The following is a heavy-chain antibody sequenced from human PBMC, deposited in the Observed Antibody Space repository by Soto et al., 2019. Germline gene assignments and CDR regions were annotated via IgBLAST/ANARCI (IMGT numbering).Heavy chain of an antibody. V-gene: IGHV3-23*01. Sequence: GGSLRLSCAASGFTFSSYAMSWVRQAPGKGQEWVSAISGSGGNTYYADSVKGRFTISRDNSKNTLYLQMNSLRAEDTAVYYCAKGRGFCSSTSCYTAYYGMDVWGQGTTVTGSS. CDR2: ISGSGGNT. CDR3: AKGRGFCSSTSCYTAYYGMDV. CDR1: GFTFSSYA. J-gene: IGHJ6*01. D-gene: IGHD2-2*02.